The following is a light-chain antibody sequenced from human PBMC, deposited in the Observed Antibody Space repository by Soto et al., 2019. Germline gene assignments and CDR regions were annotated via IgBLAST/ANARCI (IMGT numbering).Light chain of an antibody. CDR1: QSISNY. V-gene: IGKV1-39*01. J-gene: IGKJ1*01. Sequence: DIQMTQSSSSLSASVGDRVTITCRASQSISNYLNWYQQKPGKAPNLLIYAASSLQSGVPSRFSGSGSGTDFTLNISSLQPEDFATYYCQQSYATPRTFGQGTKVEIK. CDR2: AAS. CDR3: QQSYATPRT.